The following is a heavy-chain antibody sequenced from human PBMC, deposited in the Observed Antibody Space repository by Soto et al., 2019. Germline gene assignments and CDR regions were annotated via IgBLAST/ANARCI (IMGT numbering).Heavy chain of an antibody. V-gene: IGHV1-69*13. CDR1: GGTFSSYA. CDR3: AKDRAATWIQLWLLDY. Sequence: SVKVSCKASGGTFSSYAISWVRQAPGQGLEWMGGIIPIFGTANYAQKFQGRVTITADESTSTAYMELSSLRSEDTAVYYCAKDRAATWIQLWLLDYWGQGTLVTVSS. D-gene: IGHD5-18*01. CDR2: IIPIFGTA. J-gene: IGHJ4*02.